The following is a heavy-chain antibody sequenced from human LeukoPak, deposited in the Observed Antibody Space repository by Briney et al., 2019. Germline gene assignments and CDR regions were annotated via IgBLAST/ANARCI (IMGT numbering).Heavy chain of an antibody. CDR1: GYTFSNYG. CDR2: ISAYNVNT. Sequence: ASVKVSCKASGYTFSNYGISWVRQAPGQGLEWTGWISAYNVNTNFAQKLQGRVTMTTDTSTNTAYMELRSLRSDDTAVYYCASWAGYCASNNCYATSLDYWGQGTLVTVSA. V-gene: IGHV1-18*01. D-gene: IGHD2-2*01. CDR3: ASWAGYCASNNCYATSLDY. J-gene: IGHJ4*02.